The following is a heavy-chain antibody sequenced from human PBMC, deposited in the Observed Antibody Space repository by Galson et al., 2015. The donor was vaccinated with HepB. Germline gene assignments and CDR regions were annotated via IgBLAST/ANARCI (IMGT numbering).Heavy chain of an antibody. Sequence: SLRLSCAASGFTFSSYSMNWVRQAPGKGLEWVSSISSSSSYIYYADSVKGRFTISRDNAKNSLYLQMNSLRAEDTAVYYCARDKGLYCGGDCYPLGAFDIWGQGTTVTVSS. CDR3: ARDKGLYCGGDCYPLGAFDI. CDR1: GFTFSSYS. CDR2: ISSSSSYI. D-gene: IGHD2-21*02. V-gene: IGHV3-21*01. J-gene: IGHJ3*02.